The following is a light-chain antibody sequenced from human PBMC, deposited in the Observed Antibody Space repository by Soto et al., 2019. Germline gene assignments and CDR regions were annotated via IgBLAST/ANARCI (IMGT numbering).Light chain of an antibody. Sequence: QSALIQPPSVSGSPGQSVTISCTGTSSDVGAYKYVSWYQQHPGKAPKLIIYEVDKRPSGVPDRFSGSKSGNTASLTVSGLQAEDEADYYCSSYGGSNIPLYVFGTGTKVTAL. CDR2: EVD. CDR1: SSDVGAYKY. J-gene: IGLJ1*01. V-gene: IGLV2-8*01. CDR3: SSYGGSNIPLYV.